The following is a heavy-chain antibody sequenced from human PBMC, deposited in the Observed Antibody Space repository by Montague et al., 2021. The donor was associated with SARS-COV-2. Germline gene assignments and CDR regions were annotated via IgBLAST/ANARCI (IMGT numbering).Heavy chain of an antibody. CDR3: ARNRRSYSGYDSEADY. Sequence: SLRLSCAASGFIFSSYGMYWVRQAPGKGLEWVAVIWYDGSNKYYVDSVKGRFTISRDNSNLYLQMNSLRVEDTAVYYCARNRRSYSGYDSEADYWGQGTLVTVCS. J-gene: IGHJ4*02. D-gene: IGHD5-12*01. CDR2: IWYDGSNK. CDR1: GFIFSSYG. V-gene: IGHV3-33*07.